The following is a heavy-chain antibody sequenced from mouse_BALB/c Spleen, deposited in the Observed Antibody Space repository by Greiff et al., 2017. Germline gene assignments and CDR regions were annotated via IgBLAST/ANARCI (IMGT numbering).Heavy chain of an antibody. Sequence: VKLMESGAELAKPGASVKMSCKASGYTFTSYWMHWVKQRPGQGLEWIGYINPSTGYTEYNQKFKDKATLTADKSSSTAYMQLSSLTSEDSAVYYCARGVGRTQFAYWGQGTLVTVSA. D-gene: IGHD4-1*01. V-gene: IGHV1-7*01. CDR3: ARGVGRTQFAY. J-gene: IGHJ3*01. CDR2: INPSTGYT. CDR1: GYTFTSYW.